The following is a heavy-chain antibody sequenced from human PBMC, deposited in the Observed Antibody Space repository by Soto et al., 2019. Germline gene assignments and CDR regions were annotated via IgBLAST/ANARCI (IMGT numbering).Heavy chain of an antibody. D-gene: IGHD2-2*01. CDR2: ISAYNGNT. CDR1: GYTFTSYG. Sequence: ASVKVSCKASGYTFTSYGISWVRQAPGQGLEWMGWISAYNGNTNYAQKLQGRVTMTTDTSTSTAYMELRSLRSDDTAVYYCARLRCISTSCYASDYWGQGTLVTVSS. V-gene: IGHV1-18*01. J-gene: IGHJ4*02. CDR3: ARLRCISTSCYASDY.